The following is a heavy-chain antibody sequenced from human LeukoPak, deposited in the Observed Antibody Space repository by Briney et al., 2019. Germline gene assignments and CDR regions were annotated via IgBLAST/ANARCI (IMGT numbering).Heavy chain of an antibody. CDR2: ITGSGSGI. V-gene: IGHV3-48*02. Sequence: GGSLRLSCAASEFTFSSYSMNWVRQAPGKGLQWVSYITGSGSGIHYADFVKGRFTISRDNAKNTLYLQMNSLRDEDTAVYYCASPHSGYGWGQGTLVTVSS. J-gene: IGHJ4*02. CDR3: ASPHSGYG. D-gene: IGHD5-12*01. CDR1: EFTFSSYS.